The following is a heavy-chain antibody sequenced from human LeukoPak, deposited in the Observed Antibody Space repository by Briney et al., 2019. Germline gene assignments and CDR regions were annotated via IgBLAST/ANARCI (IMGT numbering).Heavy chain of an antibody. J-gene: IGHJ5*02. V-gene: IGHV4-31*03. Sequence: SQTLSLTCTASGGSISSGGYYWSWIRQHPGKGLEWIGYIYYSGSTHYNPSLKSRVTISVDTSKNQFSLKLSSVTAADTAVYYCARSGSVSAVPHFDPWGQGTLVTVSS. CDR2: IYYSGST. D-gene: IGHD2-2*01. CDR3: ARSGSVSAVPHFDP. CDR1: GGSISSGGYY.